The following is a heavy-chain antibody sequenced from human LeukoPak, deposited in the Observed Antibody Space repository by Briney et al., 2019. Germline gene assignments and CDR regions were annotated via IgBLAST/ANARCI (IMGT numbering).Heavy chain of an antibody. CDR2: ISYDGSNK. CDR1: GFTFSSYG. J-gene: IGHJ4*02. V-gene: IGHV3-30*03. CDR3: AAAGPYSSGWHFDY. D-gene: IGHD6-19*01. Sequence: GGSLRLSCAASGFTFSSYGMHWVRQAPGKGLEWVAVISYDGSNKHYADSVKGRFTISRDNSKNTLYLQMNSLRAEDTAVYYCAAAGPYSSGWHFDYWGQGTLVTVSS.